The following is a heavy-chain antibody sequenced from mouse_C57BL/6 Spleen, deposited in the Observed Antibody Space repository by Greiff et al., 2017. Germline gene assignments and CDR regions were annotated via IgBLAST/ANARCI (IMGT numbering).Heavy chain of an antibody. J-gene: IGHJ2*01. CDR1: GYTFTDYE. CDR2: IDPETGGT. Sequence: QVQLQQSGAELVRPGASVTLSCKASGYTFTDYEMHWVKQTPVHGLEWIGAIDPETGGTAYNQKFKGKAILTADKSSSTAYMELRSLTSEDSDVYYCTSSHYYAAYWGQGTTLTVSS. V-gene: IGHV1-15*01. D-gene: IGHD1-2*01. CDR3: TSSHYYAAY.